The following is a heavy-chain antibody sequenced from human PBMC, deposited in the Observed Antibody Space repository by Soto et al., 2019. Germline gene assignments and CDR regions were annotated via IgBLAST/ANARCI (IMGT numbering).Heavy chain of an antibody. J-gene: IGHJ4*01. Sequence: QVQLVQSGAEVKKPVASVKVSCKASGYTFTSYGISWVRQAPGQGLEWMGWISDYNGNTNYAQKLQGRFTMTTDTSTSRAYMELRSLRSDDTAVYYCSRGGHGGYVSGFEYWGHGPLVTVSP. CDR1: GYTFTSYG. CDR3: SRGGHGGYVSGFEY. CDR2: ISDYNGNT. D-gene: IGHD5-12*01. V-gene: IGHV1-18*01.